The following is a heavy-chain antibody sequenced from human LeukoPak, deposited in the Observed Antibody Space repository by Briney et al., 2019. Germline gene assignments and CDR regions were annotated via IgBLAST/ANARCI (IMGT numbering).Heavy chain of an antibody. D-gene: IGHD1-14*01. Sequence: PSETLSLTCTVSGGSISSGDYYWGWIRQPPGKGLEWIGSIHFSGRTYYNPSLKSRVTISVDTSKNQFSLKLSSVTAADTAVYYCAGMRITTPTVRTLDYWGQGTLVTVSS. CDR1: GGSISSGDYY. J-gene: IGHJ4*02. CDR2: IHFSGRT. CDR3: AGMRITTPTVRTLDY. V-gene: IGHV4-39*07.